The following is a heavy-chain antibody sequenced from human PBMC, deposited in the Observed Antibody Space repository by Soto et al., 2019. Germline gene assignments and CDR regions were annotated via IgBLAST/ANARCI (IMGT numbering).Heavy chain of an antibody. CDR1: GGSISSYY. J-gene: IGHJ6*03. D-gene: IGHD2-2*01. Sequence: SETLSLTCTVSGGSISSYYWSWIWQPPGKGLEWIGYIYYSGSTNYNPSLKSRVTISVDTSKNQFSLKLSSVTAADTAVYYCARGKVVVPAAIFAYYYYMDVWGKGTTVTVSS. V-gene: IGHV4-59*12. CDR3: ARGKVVVPAAIFAYYYYMDV. CDR2: IYYSGST.